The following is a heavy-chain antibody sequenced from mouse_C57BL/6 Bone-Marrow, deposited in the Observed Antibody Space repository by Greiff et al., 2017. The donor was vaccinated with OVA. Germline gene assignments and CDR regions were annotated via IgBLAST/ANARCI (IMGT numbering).Heavy chain of an antibody. D-gene: IGHD2-2*01. CDR1: GFSLTSYG. CDR3: AKQRDFYYGYDDAMDY. CDR2: IWGGGST. V-gene: IGHV2-9*01. Sequence: QVQLKESGPGLVAPSQSLSITCTVSGFSLTSYGVDWVRQPPGQGLEWLGVIWGGGSTNYNSAPMSRLSISKDNSKSQVFLKMNSRQTDDTAMYDCAKQRDFYYGYDDAMDYWGQGTSVTVSS. J-gene: IGHJ4*01.